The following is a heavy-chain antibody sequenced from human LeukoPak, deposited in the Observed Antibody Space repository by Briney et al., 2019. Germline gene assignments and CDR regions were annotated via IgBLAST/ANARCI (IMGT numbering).Heavy chain of an antibody. CDR2: IYYSGTT. CDR1: GGSISSSSYY. V-gene: IGHV4-39*01. D-gene: IGHD6-13*01. Sequence: SETLSLTCTVSGGSISSSSYYWGWIRQPPGKGLEWIGSIYYSGTTYYNPSLKSRVTISVDTSKNQFSLKLSSVTAADTAVYYCAREAAAGISGIDPWGQGTLVTVSS. J-gene: IGHJ5*02. CDR3: AREAAAGISGIDP.